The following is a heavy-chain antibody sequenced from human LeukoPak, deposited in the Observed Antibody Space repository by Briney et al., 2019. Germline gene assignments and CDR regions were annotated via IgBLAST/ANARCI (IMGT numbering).Heavy chain of an antibody. V-gene: IGHV1-69*05. CDR3: ARDGYSYDGGFDP. CDR2: IIPIFGTA. Sequence: SVKVSCKASGGTFSSYAISWVRQAPGQGLEWMGRIIPIFGTANCAQKFQGRVTITTDESTSTAYMELSSLRSEDTAVYYCARDGYSYDGGFDPWGQGTLVTVSS. D-gene: IGHD5-18*01. CDR1: GGTFSSYA. J-gene: IGHJ5*02.